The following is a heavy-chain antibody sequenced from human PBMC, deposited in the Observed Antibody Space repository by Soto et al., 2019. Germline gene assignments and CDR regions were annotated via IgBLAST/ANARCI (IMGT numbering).Heavy chain of an antibody. CDR2: ISWNSGSI. CDR1: GFTFDDYA. Sequence: EVQLVESGGGLVQPGRSLRLSCAASGFTFDDYAMHWVRQAPGKGLEWVSGISWNSGSIGYAYSGKGRFTISRDNAKNSLYLPMNSLRAEDTALYYCAKDPHFPVTNLFGYWGQGTLVTVSS. J-gene: IGHJ4*02. CDR3: AKDPHFPVTNLFGY. D-gene: IGHD1-1*01. V-gene: IGHV3-9*01.